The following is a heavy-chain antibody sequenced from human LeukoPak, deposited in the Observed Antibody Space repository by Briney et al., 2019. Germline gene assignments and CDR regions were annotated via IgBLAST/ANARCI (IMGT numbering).Heavy chain of an antibody. V-gene: IGHV3-23*01. J-gene: IGHJ4*02. CDR3: AKESGYSSGYFDY. CDR2: ISASDAI. CDR1: GFTFSSYA. D-gene: IGHD6-19*01. Sequence: GGSLRLSCAASGFTFSSYAMSWVRQAPGRGLEWVSVISASDAIYYPDSVKGRFTISRDNSKNTLYLQMNSLRVEDTAVYYCAKESGYSSGYFDYWGRGSLVTVSS.